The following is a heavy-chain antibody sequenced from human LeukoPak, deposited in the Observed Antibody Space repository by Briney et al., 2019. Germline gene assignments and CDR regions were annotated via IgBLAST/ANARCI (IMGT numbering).Heavy chain of an antibody. V-gene: IGHV1-2*02. CDR1: GNTFTGYY. J-gene: IGHJ4*02. Sequence: ASVKVSCKASGNTFTGYYMHWVRQAPRQGLEWMGWINPNSGGTNYAQKFQGRVTMTRDTSISSAYMELSRLRSDDTAVYYCARRPQYCRGGACYDWGQGTLVTVSS. D-gene: IGHD2-15*01. CDR3: ARRPQYCRGGACYD. CDR2: INPNSGGT.